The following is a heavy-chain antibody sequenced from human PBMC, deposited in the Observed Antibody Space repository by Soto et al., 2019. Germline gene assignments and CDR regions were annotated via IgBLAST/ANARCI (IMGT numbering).Heavy chain of an antibody. CDR3: ARSHGDYYFDY. J-gene: IGHJ4*02. CDR2: INAGNGNT. Sequence: ASVKVSCKASGNTFTSYAMHWVRQAPGQRLEWMGWINAGNGNTKYSQKFQGRVTITRDTSASTAYMELSSLRSEDTAVYYCARSHGDYYFDYWGQGTLVTVSS. V-gene: IGHV1-3*01. CDR1: GNTFTSYA. D-gene: IGHD4-17*01.